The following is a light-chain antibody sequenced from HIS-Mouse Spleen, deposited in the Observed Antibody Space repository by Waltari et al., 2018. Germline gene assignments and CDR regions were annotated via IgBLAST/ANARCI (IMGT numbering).Light chain of an antibody. V-gene: IGLV3-25*03. CDR1: ALPKQY. CDR3: QSADSSGTHVV. Sequence: SYELTQPPSVSVSPGQTARITCSGDALPKQYAYWYQQKQGQAPVLVIYKDSERPSGIPERFSGSSSGTTVTLTISGVQAEDEADYYCQSADSSGTHVVFGGGTKLTVL. CDR2: KDS. J-gene: IGLJ2*01.